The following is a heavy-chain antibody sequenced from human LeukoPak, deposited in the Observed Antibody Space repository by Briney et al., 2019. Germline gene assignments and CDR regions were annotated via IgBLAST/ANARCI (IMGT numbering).Heavy chain of an antibody. D-gene: IGHD3-22*01. CDR1: GFTFSSYW. J-gene: IGHJ4*02. Sequence: PGGSLRLSCAASGFTFSSYWMHWVRQAPGKGLVWVSRINSDGRSTSYADSVKGRFTISRDNAKNTLYLQMNSLRAEDTAVYYCAATYYYDTYFDYWGQGTLVTVSS. CDR3: AATYYYDTYFDY. V-gene: IGHV3-74*01. CDR2: INSDGRST.